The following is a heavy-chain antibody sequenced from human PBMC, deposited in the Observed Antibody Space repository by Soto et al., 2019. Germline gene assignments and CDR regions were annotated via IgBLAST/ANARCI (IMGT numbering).Heavy chain of an antibody. V-gene: IGHV3-30*18. D-gene: IGHD5-12*01. CDR1: GFTFSSYG. CDR2: ISYDGSNK. J-gene: IGHJ3*02. CDR3: AKDNGGYNYGQRFGAFDI. Sequence: PGWSLRLSCAASGFTFSSYGMHWVRQAPGKGLEWVAVISYDGSNKYYADSVKGRFTISRDNSKNTLYLQMNSLRAEDTAVYYCAKDNGGYNYGQRFGAFDIWGQGTMVTV.